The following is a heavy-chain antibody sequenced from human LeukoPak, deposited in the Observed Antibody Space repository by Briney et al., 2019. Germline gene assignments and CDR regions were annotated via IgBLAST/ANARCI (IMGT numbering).Heavy chain of an antibody. V-gene: IGHV3-53*01. CDR3: ASSGSYSDFDY. Sequence: GGSLRLSCAASGFTTRNNYMSWVRQAPGKGLEWVSIIYSSGSAYYVDSVKGRFTISRDTSKNMVFLQMSSLRAEDTAVYYCASSGSYSDFDYWGQGTLVTVSS. CDR1: GFTTRNNY. J-gene: IGHJ4*02. CDR2: IYSSGSA. D-gene: IGHD3-22*01.